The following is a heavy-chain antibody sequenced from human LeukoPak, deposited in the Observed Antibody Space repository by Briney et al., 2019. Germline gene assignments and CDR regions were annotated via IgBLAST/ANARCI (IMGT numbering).Heavy chain of an antibody. CDR1: GFIFTNYF. CDR2: IKHDGSEK. J-gene: IGHJ4*02. CDR3: ATDRGWRTSGYYLYYFEY. Sequence: QPGGSLRLSCAASGFIFTNYFMSWVRQAPGKGLEWVAIIKHDGSEKYYVDSVRGRFTISRDNTMNSLYLQMSSLRAEDTAVYYCATDRGWRTSGYYLYYFEYWGQGTLVTFSS. V-gene: IGHV3-7*01. D-gene: IGHD3-3*01.